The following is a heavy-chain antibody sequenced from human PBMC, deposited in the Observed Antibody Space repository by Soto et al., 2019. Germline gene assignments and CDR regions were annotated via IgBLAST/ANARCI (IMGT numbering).Heavy chain of an antibody. Sequence: GALRLSCAVSEFNVMSYWMSWVRQAPGKGLEWVASIKEDGSEIYYLQSVRGRFTISRDSAGNALHLAMNYLSAEDTGVYFCARDIGFDYVNWGQGTLVTVSS. CDR2: IKEDGSEI. D-gene: IGHD3-16*01. J-gene: IGHJ4*02. CDR3: ARDIGFDYVN. CDR1: EFNVMSYW. V-gene: IGHV3-7*01.